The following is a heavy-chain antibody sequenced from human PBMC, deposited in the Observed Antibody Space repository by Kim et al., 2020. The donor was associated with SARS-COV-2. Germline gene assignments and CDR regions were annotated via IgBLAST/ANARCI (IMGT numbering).Heavy chain of an antibody. D-gene: IGHD6-19*01. CDR2: INGEGSTT. CDR3: VGDHSPLSRGWIGRY. CDR1: GFTFSSYW. Sequence: GGSLRLSCAASGFTFSSYWMLWVRQVPGEGLLWVSRINGEGSTTTYADSVKGRFTISRDNAKNTLSLQMNSLRAEDSGLYYCVGDHSPLSRGWIGRYWG. V-gene: IGHV3-74*01. J-gene: IGHJ4*01.